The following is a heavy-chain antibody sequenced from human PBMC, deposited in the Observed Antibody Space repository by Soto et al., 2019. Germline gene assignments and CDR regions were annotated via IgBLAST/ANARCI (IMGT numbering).Heavy chain of an antibody. D-gene: IGHD2-15*01. V-gene: IGHV4-30-4*01. J-gene: IGHJ5*01. CDR3: ARDFFRGGNSDWIDS. CDR1: GGSISTGDYY. CDR2: LYYRGST. Sequence: QVQLQESGPGLVKPSQTLSLTCTVSGGSISTGDYYWSWIRQPPGKGLECIGYLYYRGSTNYNPSLQGRVTISIDTSKNQFSLKLSSVSAADTAVYYCARDFFRGGNSDWIDSWGQGNLFSVSS.